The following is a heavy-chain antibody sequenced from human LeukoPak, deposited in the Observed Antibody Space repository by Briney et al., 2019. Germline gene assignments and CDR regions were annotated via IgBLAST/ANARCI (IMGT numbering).Heavy chain of an antibody. CDR1: GGSISNYY. CDR2: MYYSGST. D-gene: IGHD2-2*02. CDR3: ARAADCSSTSCYTGGGWNYYYMDV. J-gene: IGHJ6*03. Sequence: SETLSLTCSVSGGSISNYYWSWIRQPPGKGLEWIGSMYYSGSTNYNPSLKSRATISEDTSKKQFSLKLSSVTAADTAVYYCARAADCSSTSCYTGGGWNYYYMDVWGKGTTVTVSS. V-gene: IGHV4-59*01.